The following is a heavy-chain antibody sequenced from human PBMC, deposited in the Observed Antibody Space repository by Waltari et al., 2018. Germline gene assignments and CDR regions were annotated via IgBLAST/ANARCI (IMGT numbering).Heavy chain of an antibody. J-gene: IGHJ4*02. Sequence: EVQLLESWGGLVQPVGSLRLSCEPSGFPFSTYAMSCIRQAPGKGLEWVSVIRGSGGSTYYADSVKGRFTSSRDNSKNTLYLQMNSLRAEDTAVYYCAKDLYGDYSSFDYWGQGTLVTVSS. D-gene: IGHD4-17*01. CDR2: IRGSGGST. V-gene: IGHV3-23*01. CDR3: AKDLYGDYSSFDY. CDR1: GFPFSTYA.